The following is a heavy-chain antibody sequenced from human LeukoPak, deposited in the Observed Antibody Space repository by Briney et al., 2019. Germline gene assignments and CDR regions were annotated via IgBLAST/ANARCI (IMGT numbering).Heavy chain of an antibody. D-gene: IGHD5-18*01. J-gene: IGHJ4*02. CDR2: IYSSGST. CDR3: ARGYSFALYYFDY. Sequence: SETLSLTCSVSGDSISGYYWSWIRQPPGKGLEWIGYIYSSGSTSYNPSLTSRVTISVDTSENQFSLKLRSVTAADTAKYYCARGYSFALYYFDYWGQGPLVTVSS. CDR1: GDSISGYY. V-gene: IGHV4-59*01.